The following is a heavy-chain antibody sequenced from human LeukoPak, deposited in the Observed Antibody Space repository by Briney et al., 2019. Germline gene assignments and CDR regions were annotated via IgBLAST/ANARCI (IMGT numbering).Heavy chain of an antibody. D-gene: IGHD3-10*01. CDR3: AKFKGHYGDSEYYFDY. V-gene: IGHV3-21*01. J-gene: IGHJ4*02. Sequence: GSLRLSCAASGFTFSSYSVNWVRQAPGKGLEWVSCITGSSDYIFYADSVRGRFTISRDNAKNSLYLQMNSLRAEDTAVYYCAKFKGHYGDSEYYFDYWGQGTLVTVSS. CDR1: GFTFSSYS. CDR2: ITGSSDYI.